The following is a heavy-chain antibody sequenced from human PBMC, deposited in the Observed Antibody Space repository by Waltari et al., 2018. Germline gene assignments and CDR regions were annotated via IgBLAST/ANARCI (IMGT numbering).Heavy chain of an antibody. CDR3: ARGRADYVWGSYRPNWFDP. J-gene: IGHJ5*02. V-gene: IGHV1-8*01. Sequence: QVQLVQSGAEGKKPGASVKVSCKASGYTFTSYNINWVRQATGQGLEWMGWMNPNSGNTGYAQKFQGRVTMTRNTSISTAYMELSSLRSEDTAVYYCARGRADYVWGSYRPNWFDPWGQGTLVTVSS. CDR2: MNPNSGNT. D-gene: IGHD3-16*02. CDR1: GYTFTSYN.